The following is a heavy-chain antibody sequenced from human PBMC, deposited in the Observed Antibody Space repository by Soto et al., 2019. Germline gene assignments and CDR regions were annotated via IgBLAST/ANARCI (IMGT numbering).Heavy chain of an antibody. CDR3: ARGPRNWGVDY. J-gene: IGHJ4*02. CDR2: MNPNNGNT. D-gene: IGHD7-27*01. V-gene: IGHV1-8*01. Sequence: QVQLVQSGAEVKKPGASVKVSCKAAAYTFTSYDINWVRQATGQDFEWMGWMNPNNGNTAYAQKFQGRVTMTRDTSKSTACMELSSLNSEDTAGYYGARGPRNWGVDYWGQGTPVTVSS. CDR1: AYTFTSYD.